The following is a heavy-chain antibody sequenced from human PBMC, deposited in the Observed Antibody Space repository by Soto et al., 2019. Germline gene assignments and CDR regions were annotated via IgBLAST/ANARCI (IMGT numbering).Heavy chain of an antibody. V-gene: IGHV3-23*01. CDR1: GFAFSSFA. CDR3: AKEAITISGTNIKNFYYLYAMDV. CDR2: ISGTGGST. J-gene: IGHJ6*02. Sequence: EVQLLESGGGLVQPGGSLRLSCAASGFAFSSFAMTWVRQAPGKGLEWVSTISGTGGSTYYAISVKGRFTISRDSSKNTVFLQMNSRRAEDTAVYYCAKEAITISGTNIKNFYYLYAMDVWGQGTTVTVSS. D-gene: IGHD3-3*01.